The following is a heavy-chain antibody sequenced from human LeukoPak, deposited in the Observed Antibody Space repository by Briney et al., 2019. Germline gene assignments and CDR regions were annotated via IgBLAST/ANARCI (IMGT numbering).Heavy chain of an antibody. D-gene: IGHD3-16*01. J-gene: IGHJ4*02. V-gene: IGHV3-23*01. Sequence: GGSLRLSCAASGFTFSSYAMTWVRQAPGKGLGWVSTISDSGGNIYYADSVAGRFTISRGNSRDTLYLQMNSLRADDTAVYFCARGGFLGPDYWGQGTLVTVSS. CDR1: GFTFSSYA. CDR3: ARGGFLGPDY. CDR2: ISDSGGNI.